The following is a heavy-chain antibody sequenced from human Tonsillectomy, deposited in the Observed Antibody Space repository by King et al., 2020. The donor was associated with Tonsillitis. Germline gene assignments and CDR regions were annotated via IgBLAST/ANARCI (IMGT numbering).Heavy chain of an antibody. CDR2: IYPGDSDT. CDR1: GYTFSIYW. CDR3: ARHSSFWSGATTDRAAFDI. Sequence: VQLVESGAEVKKPGESLKISCQASGYTFSIYWIAWVRQLPGKGLECMGFIYPGDSDTRYSPSFEGQFTITADRSTSTAYLSWSSLKASDTAMYFCARHSSFWSGATTDRAAFDIWGQGTMVSVSS. J-gene: IGHJ3*02. D-gene: IGHD3-3*01. V-gene: IGHV5-51*01.